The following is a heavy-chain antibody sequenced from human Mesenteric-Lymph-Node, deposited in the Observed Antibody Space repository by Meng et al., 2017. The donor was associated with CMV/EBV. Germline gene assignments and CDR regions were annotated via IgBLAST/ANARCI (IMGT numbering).Heavy chain of an antibody. D-gene: IGHD6-19*01. CDR3: AKKADSSGWYSDY. CDR2: ISGSGDNT. CDR1: GFTFTNYA. Sequence: GGSLRLSCAASGFTFTNYAMNWVRQAPGKGLECVSAISGSGDNTYYADSVKGRFTISRDNSKNTMYLQMNSLRVEDTAVYYCAKKADSSGWYSDYWGQGTLVTVSS. J-gene: IGHJ4*02. V-gene: IGHV3-23*01.